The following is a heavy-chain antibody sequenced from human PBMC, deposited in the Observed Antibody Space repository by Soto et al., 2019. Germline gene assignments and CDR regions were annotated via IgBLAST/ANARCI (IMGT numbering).Heavy chain of an antibody. CDR3: ARVRRDRAARHGYFQH. CDR2: IIPIFGTA. J-gene: IGHJ1*01. D-gene: IGHD6-6*01. V-gene: IGHV1-69*13. CDR1: GGTFSSYA. Sequence: GASVKVSCKASGGTFSSYAISWVRQAPGQGLEWMGGIIPIFGTANYAQKFQGRVTITADESTSTAYMELSSLRSEDTAVYYCARVRRDRAARHGYFQHWGQGTLVTVSS.